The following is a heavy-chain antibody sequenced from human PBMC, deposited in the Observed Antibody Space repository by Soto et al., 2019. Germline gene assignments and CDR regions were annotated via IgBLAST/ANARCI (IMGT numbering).Heavy chain of an antibody. J-gene: IGHJ4*02. D-gene: IGHD3-10*01. CDR2: IYHGGTT. CDR1: GGFISSGLW. CDR3: ASQRSYRIDY. V-gene: IGHV4-4*02. Sequence: QVQLQESGPGLVMPSGPLSLTCAVSGGFISSGLWWSWVRQSPGKGLEWLGEIYHGGTTNYNPSLRSRVTISIDKSKNHFSLKVSSVTAADTALYYCASQRSYRIDYWGQGILVAVSS.